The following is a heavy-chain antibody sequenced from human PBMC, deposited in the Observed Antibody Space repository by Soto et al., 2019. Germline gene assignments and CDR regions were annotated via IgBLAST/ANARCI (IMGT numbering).Heavy chain of an antibody. Sequence: ASVKVSCKASGGTFSSYTISWVRQAPGQGLEWMGRIIPILGIANYAQKFQGRVTITADKSTSTAYMELSSLRSEDTAVYYCARDPGYYYGSGSYYHRNWFDPWGQGTLVTVSS. CDR1: GGTFSSYT. J-gene: IGHJ5*02. V-gene: IGHV1-69*04. CDR2: IIPILGIA. CDR3: ARDPGYYYGSGSYYHRNWFDP. D-gene: IGHD3-10*01.